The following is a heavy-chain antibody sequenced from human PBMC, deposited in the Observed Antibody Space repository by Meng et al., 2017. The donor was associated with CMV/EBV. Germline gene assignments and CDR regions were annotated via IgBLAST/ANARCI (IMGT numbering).Heavy chain of an antibody. CDR2: IYYSGST. J-gene: IGHJ4*02. CDR3: ATSSTMIVAGDYYIDY. CDR1: GGSISSGDYY. V-gene: IGHV4-30-4*08. Sequence: QVPLQESGPGLVKPSQTLSLTCTVSGGSISSGDYYWSWIRQPPGKGLEWIGYIYYSGSTYYNPSLKSRVTISVDTSKNQFSLKLSSVTAADTAVYYCATSSTMIVAGDYYIDYWGQGTLVTVSS. D-gene: IGHD3-22*01.